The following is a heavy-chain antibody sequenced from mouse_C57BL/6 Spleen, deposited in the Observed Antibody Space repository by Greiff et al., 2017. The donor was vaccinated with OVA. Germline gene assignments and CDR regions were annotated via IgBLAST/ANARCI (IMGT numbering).Heavy chain of an antibody. J-gene: IGHJ2*01. CDR2: INPSNGGT. D-gene: IGHD1-1*01. V-gene: IGHV1-53*01. CDR1: GYTFTSYW. Sequence: VQLQQPGTELVKPGASVQLSCKASGYTFTSYWMHWVKQRPGQGLEWIGNINPSNGGTNYNEKFKSKATLTVDKSSSTAYMQLSSLTSEDSAVYYCAREITTVVAPLDYWGQGTTLTVSS. CDR3: AREITTVVAPLDY.